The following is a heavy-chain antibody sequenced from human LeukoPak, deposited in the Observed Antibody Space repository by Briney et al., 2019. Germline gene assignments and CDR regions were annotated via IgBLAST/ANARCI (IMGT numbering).Heavy chain of an antibody. Sequence: SEALSLTCTVSGGSISSSSYYWGWIRQPPGKGLEWIGNIYYSGSTYYNPSLKSRVTISADTSKNQFSLKLSSVTAADTAVYYCARVVDYGSGSYYEYYFDYWGQGTLVTVSS. V-gene: IGHV4-39*07. CDR2: IYYSGST. J-gene: IGHJ4*02. CDR1: GGSISSSSYY. CDR3: ARVVDYGSGSYYEYYFDY. D-gene: IGHD3-10*01.